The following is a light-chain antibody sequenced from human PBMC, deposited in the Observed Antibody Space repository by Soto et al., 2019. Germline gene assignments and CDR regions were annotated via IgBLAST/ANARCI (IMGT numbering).Light chain of an antibody. CDR2: AAS. Sequence: DIQMTQSPSTLSASVGGSVTITCRASQSISTYLYWYQQKPGKAPKLLIYAASSLQSGVPSRFSGSGSGTDFTLTISSLQPEDFATYYCQQTYSTPFTFGQGTKVDIK. CDR1: QSISTY. CDR3: QQTYSTPFT. V-gene: IGKV1-39*01. J-gene: IGKJ1*01.